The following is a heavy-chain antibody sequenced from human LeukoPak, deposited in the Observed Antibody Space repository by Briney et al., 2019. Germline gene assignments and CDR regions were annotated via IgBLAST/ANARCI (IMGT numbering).Heavy chain of an antibody. CDR3: TKDITPGGADV. V-gene: IGHV3-9*01. CDR1: GFTFDEHA. D-gene: IGHD1-26*01. Sequence: GGSLRLSCAASGFTFDEHAMHWVRQAPGKGLEWVAGIMWDGVTRDYADSVKGRFTISIDSAKNSLYLQMNSLRVEDTAFYYCTKDITPGGADVWGQGTTVIVSS. J-gene: IGHJ6*02. CDR2: IMWDGVTR.